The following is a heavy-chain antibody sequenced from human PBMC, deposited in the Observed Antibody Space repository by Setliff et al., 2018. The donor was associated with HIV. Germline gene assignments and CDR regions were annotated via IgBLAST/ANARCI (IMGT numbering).Heavy chain of an antibody. CDR1: GGSFSDYS. V-gene: IGHV4-34*01. D-gene: IGHD1-1*01. CDR2: INDNGGA. Sequence: SETLSLTCAVSGGSFSDYSWTWLRQPPGKGLEWIGHINDNGGANYNPSLTARATISVATPKNQFFLELTSVTAADTAVYYCARGRYNGDSYSGGFYYFDHWDQGSLVTVSS. J-gene: IGHJ4*02. CDR3: ARGRYNGDSYSGGFYYFDH.